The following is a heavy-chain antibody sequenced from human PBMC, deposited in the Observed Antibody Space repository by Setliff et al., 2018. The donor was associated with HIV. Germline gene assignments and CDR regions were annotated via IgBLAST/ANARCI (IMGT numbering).Heavy chain of an antibody. D-gene: IGHD2-2*01. V-gene: IGHV1-8*02. CDR2: MNPDSGNT. CDR3: ARAPRGVGSSSYFDY. J-gene: IGHJ4*02. Sequence: ASVKVSCKTSDYTFTNYGIYWVRQATGQGLEWMGWMNPDSGNTGYAQKFQGRVTMTRKTSTSTAFMELISLRSEDTAVYYCARAPRGVGSSSYFDYWGQGALVTVSS. CDR1: DYTFTNYG.